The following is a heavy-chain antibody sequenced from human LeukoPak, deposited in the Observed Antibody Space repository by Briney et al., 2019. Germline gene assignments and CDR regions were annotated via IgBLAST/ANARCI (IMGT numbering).Heavy chain of an antibody. D-gene: IGHD2-2*01. Sequence: PGGSLRLSCAASGFTFSSYAMNWVRQAPGKGLEWVSAISGSGGTTYHADSVKGRFTISRDNSKNMLYLQMNSLRADDTAVYYCAKEEAYQLSRGAFDIWGQGTMVTVS. CDR2: ISGSGGTT. V-gene: IGHV3-23*01. J-gene: IGHJ3*02. CDR3: AKEEAYQLSRGAFDI. CDR1: GFTFSSYA.